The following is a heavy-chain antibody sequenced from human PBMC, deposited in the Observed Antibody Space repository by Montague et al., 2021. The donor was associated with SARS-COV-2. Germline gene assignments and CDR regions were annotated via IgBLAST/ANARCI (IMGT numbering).Heavy chain of an antibody. V-gene: IGHV4-34*01. CDR3: ASLGDGVVPSPILGVGPYYSYYDMDV. CDR2: IHHGGST. D-gene: IGHD3-10*01. Sequence: SATLSLTCAVHGGSFSTYFWNWIRPPPGKGLEWIGEIHHGGSTNYNPSPKSRVCISAETSTNQFSLKLTPVAAADTAVYSCASLGDGVVPSPILGVGPYYSYYDMDVWGKGTTVTVSS. J-gene: IGHJ6*03. CDR1: GGSFSTYF.